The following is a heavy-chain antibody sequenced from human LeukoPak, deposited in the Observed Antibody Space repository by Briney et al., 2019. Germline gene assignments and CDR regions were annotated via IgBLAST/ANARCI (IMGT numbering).Heavy chain of an antibody. Sequence: RASVKVSCKASGGTFSSYAISWVRQAPGQGLEWMGVIIPIFGTANYAQKFQGRVTITTDEPTSTAYMELSSLRSEDTAVYYCARGRWELLSWFDPWGQGTLVTVSS. CDR3: ARGRWELLSWFDP. D-gene: IGHD1-26*01. CDR2: IIPIFGTA. J-gene: IGHJ5*02. CDR1: GGTFSSYA. V-gene: IGHV1-69*05.